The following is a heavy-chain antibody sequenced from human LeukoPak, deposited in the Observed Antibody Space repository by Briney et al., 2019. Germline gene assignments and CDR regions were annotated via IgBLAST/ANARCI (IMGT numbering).Heavy chain of an antibody. CDR3: ARGKDGYIYFDD. CDR2: IYPGDSDT. J-gene: IGHJ4*02. CDR1: GYNFTTYW. D-gene: IGHD5-24*01. V-gene: IGHV5-51*01. Sequence: GESLKISCKASGYNFTTYWIGWVRQMPGKGREWMGVIYPGDSDTRYSLSFQGQVTISADKSISTAYLQWSSLKASDTAMYYCARGKDGYIYFDDWGQGTLVTVSS.